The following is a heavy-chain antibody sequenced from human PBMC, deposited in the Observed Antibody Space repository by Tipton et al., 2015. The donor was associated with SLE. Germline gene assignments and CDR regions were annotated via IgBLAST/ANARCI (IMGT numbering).Heavy chain of an antibody. CDR2: ISHDGGA. J-gene: IGHJ6*02. CDR1: DGSLSGYY. CDR3: ARDGGQRVISGTYDFYYYGLDV. V-gene: IGHV4-34*01. D-gene: IGHD6-13*01. Sequence: TLSLTCTVFDGSLSGYYWAWLRQSPGKGLEWIGEISHDGGANYSPSLGSRGTISLETSKNQFSLKLTSVTAADTAVYYCARDGGQRVISGTYDFYYYGLDVWGRGTTVTVSS.